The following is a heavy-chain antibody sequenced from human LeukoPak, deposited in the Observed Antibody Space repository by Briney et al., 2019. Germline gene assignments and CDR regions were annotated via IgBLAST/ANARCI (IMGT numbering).Heavy chain of an antibody. CDR3: ARRVAAGTRAAFDI. J-gene: IGHJ3*02. Sequence: SETLSLTCAVYGVSFSGYYWSWIRQPPGKGLEWIGEINHSGSTNYNPSLKSRVTISVDTSKNQFSLKLSSVTTADTAVYYCARRVAAGTRAAFDIWGQGTMVTVSS. CDR1: GVSFSGYY. V-gene: IGHV4-34*01. CDR2: INHSGST. D-gene: IGHD2-15*01.